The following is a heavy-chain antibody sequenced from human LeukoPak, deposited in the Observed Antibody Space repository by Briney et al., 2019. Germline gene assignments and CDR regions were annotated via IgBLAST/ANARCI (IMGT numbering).Heavy chain of an antibody. J-gene: IGHJ4*02. CDR2: IYPGDSDT. D-gene: IGHD5-18*01. V-gene: IGHV5-51*01. Sequence: GESLKISCKGSGYSFTSYWIGWVRQMPGKGLEWMGIIYPGDSDTRYSPSFQGQVTISADKSISTAYLQWSSLKASDTAMYYCASIGYSYGVTPELYFDYWGQGTLVTVSS. CDR1: GYSFTSYW. CDR3: ASIGYSYGVTPELYFDY.